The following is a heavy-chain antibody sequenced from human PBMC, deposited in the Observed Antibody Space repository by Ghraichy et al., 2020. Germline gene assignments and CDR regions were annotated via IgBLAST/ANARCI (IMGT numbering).Heavy chain of an antibody. CDR2: INNDGKET. V-gene: IGHV3-7*03. CDR3: ARAGTAGSIDY. CDR1: RFTFRDFW. J-gene: IGHJ4*02. D-gene: IGHD3-10*01. Sequence: GSLRLSCAASRFTFRDFWMGWVRQAPGKGLEWVATINNDGKETYYVDSVEGRFTISRDNARSSLYLQMNSLRVDDAAVYYCARAGTAGSIDYWGQGTPVIVSS.